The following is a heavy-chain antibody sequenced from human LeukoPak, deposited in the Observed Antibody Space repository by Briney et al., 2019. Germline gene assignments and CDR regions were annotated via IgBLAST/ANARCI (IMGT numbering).Heavy chain of an antibody. J-gene: IGHJ6*03. CDR3: ARGEYSYGPYYYYYYMDV. CDR1: GFTFSDYY. D-gene: IGHD5-18*01. Sequence: PGGSLRLSCAASGFTFSDYYMSWIRQAPGKGLEWVSYISSSGSTIYYADSVKGRFTISRDNAKNSLYLQMNSLRAEDTAVYYCARGEYSYGPYYYYYYMDVWGKGTTVTISS. CDR2: ISSSGSTI. V-gene: IGHV3-11*01.